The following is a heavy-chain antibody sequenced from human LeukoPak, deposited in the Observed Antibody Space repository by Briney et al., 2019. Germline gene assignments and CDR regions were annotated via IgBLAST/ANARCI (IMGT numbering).Heavy chain of an antibody. CDR1: GDTFSRYA. CDR3: ASGRYSGYDYYFDY. CDR2: IIPIFGTA. D-gene: IGHD5-12*01. Sequence: SVKVSCKASGDTFSRYAISWVRQAPGQGLKWMGGIIPIFGTADYAQKFQGRVTITADESTSTAYMELSSLRSEDTAVYYCASGRYSGYDYYFDYWGQGTLVTVSS. V-gene: IGHV1-69*13. J-gene: IGHJ4*02.